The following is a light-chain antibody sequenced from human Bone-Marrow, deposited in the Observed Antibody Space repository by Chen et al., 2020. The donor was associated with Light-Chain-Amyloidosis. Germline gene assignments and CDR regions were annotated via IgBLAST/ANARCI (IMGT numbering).Light chain of an antibody. CDR1: DLPTKY. CDR2: RDT. CDR3: QSADSSGTYEVI. V-gene: IGLV3-25*03. J-gene: IGLJ2*01. Sequence: SYELTQPPSVSMSPGQTARITCSGDDLPTKYAYWYHQKPGQAPVLVIHRDTERPSGISERFSGSSSGTTATLTISGVQAEDEADYHCQSADSSGTYEVIFGGGTKLTVL.